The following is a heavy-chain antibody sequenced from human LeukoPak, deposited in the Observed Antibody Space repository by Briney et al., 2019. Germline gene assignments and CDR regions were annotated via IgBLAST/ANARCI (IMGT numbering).Heavy chain of an antibody. CDR3: ARYFFYYAILTGYYSTPDGFDI. Sequence: PGGPLRPSCAAPGFTFPTFEINWVGQAPGKGRGWGSYISYIGRITSYADSVKGRFTISRAKSKNTLHLQMNSLRAEDTAVYYCARYFFYYAILTGYYSTPDGFDIWGQGTMVTVSS. J-gene: IGHJ3*02. CDR1: GFTFPTFE. D-gene: IGHD3-9*01. V-gene: IGHV3-48*03. CDR2: ISYIGRIT.